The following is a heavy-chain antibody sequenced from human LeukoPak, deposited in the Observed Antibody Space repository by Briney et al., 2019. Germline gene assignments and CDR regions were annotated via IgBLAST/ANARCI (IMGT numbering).Heavy chain of an antibody. CDR3: ARAGFWSGYCLDY. CDR1: GFTFSSYG. J-gene: IGHJ4*02. D-gene: IGHD3-3*01. CDR2: IWYDGSNK. V-gene: IGHV3-33*08. Sequence: PGGSLRLSCAASGFTFSSYGMHWVRQAPGKGLEWVAVIWYDGSNKYYADSVKGRFTISRDNSKNTLYLQMNSLRAEDTAVYYCARAGFWSGYCLDYWGQGTLVTVSS.